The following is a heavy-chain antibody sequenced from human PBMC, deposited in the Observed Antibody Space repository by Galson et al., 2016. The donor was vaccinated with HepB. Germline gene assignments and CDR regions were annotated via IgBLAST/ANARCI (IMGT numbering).Heavy chain of an antibody. J-gene: IGHJ4*02. CDR2: MSIDGSNK. Sequence: SLRLSCAASGFSFNSSGMHWVRQAPGKGLEWVALMSIDGSNKFYADSFKGRFIISRANSKNTLFLKENSLRPEKTAVYYFAKDVGGGTTPRGFDYWGQGTLVTVSS. CDR1: GFSFNSSG. V-gene: IGHV3-30*18. D-gene: IGHD1-7*01. CDR3: AKDVGGGTTPRGFDY.